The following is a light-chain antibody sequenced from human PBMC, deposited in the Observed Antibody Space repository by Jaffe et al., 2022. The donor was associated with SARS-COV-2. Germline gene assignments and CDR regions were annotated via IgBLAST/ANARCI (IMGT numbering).Light chain of an antibody. J-gene: IGLJ1*01. CDR3: TSFTGSSNPYV. V-gene: IGLV2-14*03. CDR2: AVS. Sequence: QSALTQPASVSGSPGQSITVSCTGTSSDVGSYNYVSWYQQHPGKAPKLMIYAVSRRPSGVSNRFSGSKSDNTASLTISGLQAEDEADYFCTSFTGSSNPYVFGTGTKVTVL. CDR1: SSDVGSYNY.